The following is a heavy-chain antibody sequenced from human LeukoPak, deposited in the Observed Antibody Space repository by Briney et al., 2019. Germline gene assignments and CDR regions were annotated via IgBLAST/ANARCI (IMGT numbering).Heavy chain of an antibody. CDR1: GFTFSSYA. J-gene: IGHJ4*02. CDR2: ISYDGSNK. D-gene: IGHD3-22*01. V-gene: IGHV3-30-3*01. Sequence: GGSLRLSCAASGFTFSSYAMHWVRQAPGKGLEWVAVISYDGSNKYYADSVKGRFTISRDNSKNTLYLQMNSLRAEDTAVYYCARGSNYYDSSGYNFDYWGQGTLVTVSS. CDR3: ARGSNYYDSSGYNFDY.